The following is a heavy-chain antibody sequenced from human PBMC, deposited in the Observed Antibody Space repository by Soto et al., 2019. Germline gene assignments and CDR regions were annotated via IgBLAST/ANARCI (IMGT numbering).Heavy chain of an antibody. J-gene: IGHJ5*02. V-gene: IGHV1-18*01. Sequence: ASVKVSCTTSGYTFTTYGVSWVRQAPGQGLEWMGWINPYNGNTNYAQRLQGRVTLTTDTSTNTAYMELRSLRSDDTALYYCAREDGYCSGGTCHSGGWLEPWGQGTLVTVSS. CDR3: AREDGYCSGGTCHSGGWLEP. D-gene: IGHD2-15*01. CDR2: INPYNGNT. CDR1: GYTFTTYG.